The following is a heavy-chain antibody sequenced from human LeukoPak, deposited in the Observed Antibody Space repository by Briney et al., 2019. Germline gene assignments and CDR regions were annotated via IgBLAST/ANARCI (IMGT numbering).Heavy chain of an antibody. V-gene: IGHV1-18*01. CDR3: ARYYGSGSPVY. D-gene: IGHD3-10*01. J-gene: IGHJ4*02. CDR1: GYTFTSYG. Sequence: ASAKVSCKASGYTFTSYGISWVRQAPGQGLEWMGWISANNGNTYYAQRFQGRVTMTTDTSTSTAYMELRGLRSDDTAVYYCARYYGSGSPVYWGQGTLVTVSS. CDR2: ISANNGNT.